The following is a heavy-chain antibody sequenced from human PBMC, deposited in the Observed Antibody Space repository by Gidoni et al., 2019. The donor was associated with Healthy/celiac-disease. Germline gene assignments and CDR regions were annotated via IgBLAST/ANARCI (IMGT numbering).Heavy chain of an antibody. CDR1: GFSLSTSGVG. J-gene: IGHJ5*02. Sequence: QITLKESGPTLVKPTQTLTLTCTFSGFSLSTSGVGVGWIRQPPGKALEWLALIYWDDDKRYSPSLKSRLTITKDTSKNQVVLTMTNMDPVDTATYYCAHIGERITIFGVAKMGHWFDPWGQGTLVTVSS. D-gene: IGHD3-3*01. V-gene: IGHV2-5*02. CDR2: IYWDDDK. CDR3: AHIGERITIFGVAKMGHWFDP.